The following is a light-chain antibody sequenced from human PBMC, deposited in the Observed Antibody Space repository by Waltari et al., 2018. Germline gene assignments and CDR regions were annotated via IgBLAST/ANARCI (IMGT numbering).Light chain of an antibody. CDR2: VNSDGSH. V-gene: IGLV4-69*01. CDR3: QTGGHGTWV. Sequence: QLVVTQSPSASASLGASVKLTCTLSSGHSSNIIAWLQQQPEKGPRYLMKVNSDGSHGRGDEIPDRCSGASSGAERHLTISSLQAEDEADYYCQTGGHGTWVVGGGTKLTVL. CDR1: SGHSSNI. J-gene: IGLJ3*02.